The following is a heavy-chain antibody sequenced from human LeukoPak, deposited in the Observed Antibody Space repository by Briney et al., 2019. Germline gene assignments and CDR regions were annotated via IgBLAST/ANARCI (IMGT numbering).Heavy chain of an antibody. V-gene: IGHV3-74*01. Sequence: GGSLRLSCVASGFIFRNYWMHWVRQAPGKGLVWVSRINSDGTSTSYADSVKGRFTISRDDAKNTLYLQMNSLRVKDTAVYYCARTLYSYGHFDYWGQGTLATVSS. CDR3: ARTLYSYGHFDY. J-gene: IGHJ4*02. CDR1: GFIFRNYW. CDR2: INSDGTST. D-gene: IGHD5-18*01.